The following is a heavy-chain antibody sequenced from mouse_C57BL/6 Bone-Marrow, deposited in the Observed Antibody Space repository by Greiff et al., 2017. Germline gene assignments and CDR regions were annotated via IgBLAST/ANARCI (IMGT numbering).Heavy chain of an antibody. CDR2: ISGGGGNT. CDR3: ARRNYYGSSLFAY. V-gene: IGHV5-9*01. D-gene: IGHD1-1*01. Sequence: EVQVVESGGGLVKPGGSLKLSCAASGFTFSSYTMSWVRQTPEKRLEWVATISGGGGNTYYPDSVKGRFTISRDNAKNTLYLQMSSLRSEDTALYYCARRNYYGSSLFAYWGQGTLVTVSA. J-gene: IGHJ3*01. CDR1: GFTFSSYT.